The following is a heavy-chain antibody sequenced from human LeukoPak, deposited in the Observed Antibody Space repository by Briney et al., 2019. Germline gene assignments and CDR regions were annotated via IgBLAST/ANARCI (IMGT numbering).Heavy chain of an antibody. CDR3: ARYRWLQLGPFDY. V-gene: IGHV4-59*01. D-gene: IGHD5-24*01. Sequence: PSETLSLTCTVSGGSISSYYWSWIRQPPGKGLEWIGYIYYSGGTNYNPSLKSRVTISVDTSKNQFSLKLSSVTAVDTAVYYCARYRWLQLGPFDYWGQGTLVTVSS. CDR1: GGSISSYY. CDR2: IYYSGGT. J-gene: IGHJ4*02.